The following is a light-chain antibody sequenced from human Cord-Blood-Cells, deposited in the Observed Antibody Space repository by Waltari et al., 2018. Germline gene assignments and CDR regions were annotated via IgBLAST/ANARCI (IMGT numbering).Light chain of an antibody. V-gene: IGKV3-20*01. CDR3: QQYGSSPYT. CDR1: QSVSSSY. CDR2: GES. J-gene: IGKJ2*01. Sequence: EIVLTQSPGTLSLSPGERATLSCRASQSVSSSYLAWYQQKPGQAPRLLIYGESSRATGIPDRFSGSGSGTDFTLTISRLEPEDFVVYYCQQYGSSPYTFGQGTKLEIK.